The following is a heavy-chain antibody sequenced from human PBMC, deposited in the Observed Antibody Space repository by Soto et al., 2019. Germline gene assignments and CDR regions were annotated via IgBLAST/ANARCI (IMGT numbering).Heavy chain of an antibody. CDR1: GGSISSGGYY. CDR2: IYYSGST. V-gene: IGHV4-31*03. J-gene: IGHJ4*02. Sequence: QVQLQESGPGLVKSSQTLSLTCTVSGGSISSGGYYWSWIRQHPGKGLEWLGYIYYSGSTYYNPSLKSRVTISVETSKNQFVLKLSSVTAAETAVYYCSRPPIAAAGTHFDYWGQGTLVTVSS. CDR3: SRPPIAAAGTHFDY. D-gene: IGHD6-13*01.